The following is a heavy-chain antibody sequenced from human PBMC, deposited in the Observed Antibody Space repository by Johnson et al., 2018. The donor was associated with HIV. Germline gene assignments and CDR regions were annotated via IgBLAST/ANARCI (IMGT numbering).Heavy chain of an antibody. CDR3: ARVEMATIYI. CDR1: GFTIDDYA. V-gene: IGHV3-20*04. Sequence: DVQLVESGGGLVQPGGSLRLSCAASGFTIDDYAMSWVRQAPGKGLEWVSGMNWNGGSTGYADSVKGRFTISRDNAKNSLYLQMNSLRAEDTAVYYCARVEMATIYIWGQGTMVTVSS. D-gene: IGHD5-24*01. J-gene: IGHJ3*02. CDR2: MNWNGGST.